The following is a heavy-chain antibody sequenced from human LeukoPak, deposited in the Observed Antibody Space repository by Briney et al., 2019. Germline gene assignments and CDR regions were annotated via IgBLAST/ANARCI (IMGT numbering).Heavy chain of an antibody. D-gene: IGHD3-9*01. CDR1: GYTFTGYG. CDR3: ARYYDILTGYDHPFDY. Sequence: ASVKVSCKASGYTFTGYGISWVRQAPGQGLEWMGWISAYNGNTNYAQKLQGRVTMTTDTSTSTAYMELRSLRSDDTAVYYCARYYDILTGYDHPFDYWGQGTLVTVSS. CDR2: ISAYNGNT. V-gene: IGHV1-18*01. J-gene: IGHJ4*02.